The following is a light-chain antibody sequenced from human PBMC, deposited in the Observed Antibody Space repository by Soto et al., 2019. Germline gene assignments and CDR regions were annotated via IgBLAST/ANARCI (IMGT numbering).Light chain of an antibody. V-gene: IGKV3-20*01. CDR1: QNLSSSY. J-gene: IGKJ4*01. Sequence: EIVLTQSPGTLSLSPGDRATLSCRASQNLSSSYLAWYQQKLGQAPRLLIYGASSRATSIPDRFSGSVSGTDFILTISRLEPEDFAVYYCQQYDSSPRLTFGGGTKVEIK. CDR3: QQYDSSPRLT. CDR2: GAS.